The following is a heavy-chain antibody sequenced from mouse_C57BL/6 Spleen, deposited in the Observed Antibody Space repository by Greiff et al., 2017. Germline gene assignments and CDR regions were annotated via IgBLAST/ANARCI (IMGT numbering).Heavy chain of an antibody. Sequence: VQLQQPGAELVRPGSSVKLSCKASGYTFTSYWMHWVKQRPIPGLEWIGNIDPSDSETPYNQKFKDKAKLTVDKSSSTAYMQLRSLTSEDSAVYYCARSGDGYYPAWFAYWGQGTLVTVSA. V-gene: IGHV1-52*01. D-gene: IGHD2-3*01. J-gene: IGHJ3*01. CDR2: IDPSDSET. CDR3: ARSGDGYYPAWFAY. CDR1: GYTFTSYW.